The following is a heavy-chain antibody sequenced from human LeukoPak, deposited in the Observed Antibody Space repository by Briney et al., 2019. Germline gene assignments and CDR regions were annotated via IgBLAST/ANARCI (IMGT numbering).Heavy chain of an antibody. CDR1: GFTFSSYS. D-gene: IGHD3-16*02. CDR2: ISRSSSTI. CDR3: ARESVYYDYVWGSYRHTPDAFDI. Sequence: GGSLRLSCAASGFTFSSYSMNWVRQAPGKGLEWVSYISRSSSTIYYADSVKGRFTISRDNAKNSLYLQMNSLRDEDTAVYYCARESVYYDYVWGSYRHTPDAFDIWGQGTMVTVYS. V-gene: IGHV3-48*02. J-gene: IGHJ3*02.